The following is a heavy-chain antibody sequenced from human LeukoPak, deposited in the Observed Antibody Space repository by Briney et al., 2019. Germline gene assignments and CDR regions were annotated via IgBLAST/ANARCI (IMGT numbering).Heavy chain of an antibody. CDR1: GFTFDDYA. J-gene: IGHJ4*02. D-gene: IGHD3-10*01. CDR3: AKDGDSTMVRGLSPLDY. V-gene: IGHV3-9*01. Sequence: PGGSLRLSCAASGFTFDDYAMHWVRQAPGKGLEGVSGISWNSGSIGYADSVKGRFTISRDNAKNSLYLQMNSLRAEDTALYYCAKDGDSTMVRGLSPLDYWGQGTLVTVSS. CDR2: ISWNSGSI.